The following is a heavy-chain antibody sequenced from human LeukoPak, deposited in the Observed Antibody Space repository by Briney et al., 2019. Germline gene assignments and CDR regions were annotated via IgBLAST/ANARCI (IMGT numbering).Heavy chain of an antibody. V-gene: IGHV3-49*04. CDR1: GFTFSSYA. CDR3: TRAIRLSGDAFDI. J-gene: IGHJ3*02. CDR2: IRTKAYDETT. Sequence: GGSLRLSCAASGFTFSSYAMHWVRQAPGKGLVWVSYIRTKAYDETTEYAASVTGRFTMSRDDSNSIAYLQMNSLKAEDTAFYYCTRAIRLSGDAFDIWGQGTMATVSS. D-gene: IGHD3-10*01.